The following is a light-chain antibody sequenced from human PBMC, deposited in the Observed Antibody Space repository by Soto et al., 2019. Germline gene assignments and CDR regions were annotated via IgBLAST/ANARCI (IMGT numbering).Light chain of an antibody. CDR1: QTITSNF. J-gene: IGKJ3*01. CDR3: QQYGSSPPFT. Sequence: EIVLTQSPGTLSLSPGERAPLSCRASQTITSNFLAWYQQKPGQAPRLLMYGASRRATGIPDRFSGGGSETEFTLTISRLEPEDFAVYYCQQYGSSPPFTFGPGTKVDIK. V-gene: IGKV3-20*01. CDR2: GAS.